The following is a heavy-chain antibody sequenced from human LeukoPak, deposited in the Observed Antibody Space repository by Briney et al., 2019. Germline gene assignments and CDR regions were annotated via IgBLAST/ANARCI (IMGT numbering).Heavy chain of an antibody. CDR3: ALMTPDPNWFDP. CDR2: IYYSGST. D-gene: IGHD2-8*01. J-gene: IGHJ5*02. Sequence: SETLSLTCTVSGGSISSSSYYWGWIRQPPGKGLEWIGSIYYSGSTYYNPSLKSRVTISVDTSKNQFSLKLSSVTAADTAVYYCALMTPDPNWFDPWGQGTLVTVSS. V-gene: IGHV4-39*01. CDR1: GGSISSSSYY.